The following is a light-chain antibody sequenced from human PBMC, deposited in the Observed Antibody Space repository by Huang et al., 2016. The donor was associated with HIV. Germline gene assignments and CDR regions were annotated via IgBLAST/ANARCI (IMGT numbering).Light chain of an antibody. CDR3: QQYNDWPPLT. CDR2: GAS. CDR1: QSVSIN. Sequence: EIVMTQSPATLSVSPGERVSLSCRASQSVSINLAWYQQKPGQSPRLLIYGASTRATGIPARCSGSGSGTEFTLTISSLQSEDFAVYYCQQYNDWPPLTFGGGTKVEIK. V-gene: IGKV3-15*01. J-gene: IGKJ4*01.